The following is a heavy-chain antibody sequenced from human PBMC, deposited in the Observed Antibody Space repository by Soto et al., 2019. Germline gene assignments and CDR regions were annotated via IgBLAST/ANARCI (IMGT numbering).Heavy chain of an antibody. V-gene: IGHV3-66*01. CDR3: TRGLLSPTGSGWYYFDY. CDR1: GLTVGHNY. J-gene: IGHJ4*02. Sequence: PGGSLRLSCAGSGLTVGHNYMIWVRQAPGKRLEWVSVLYSDGRTFYADSVKGRFTISRDNSKNTLYLQLNGLRAEDTAVYYCTRGLLSPTGSGWYYFDYWGQGMLVTVSS. D-gene: IGHD6-19*01. CDR2: LYSDGRT.